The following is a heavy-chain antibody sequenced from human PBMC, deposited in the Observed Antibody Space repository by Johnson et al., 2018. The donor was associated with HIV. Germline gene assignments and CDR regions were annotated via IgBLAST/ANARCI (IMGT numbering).Heavy chain of an antibody. CDR1: GFTFSSYA. CDR3: ATYNFWSSYAFDI. D-gene: IGHD3-3*01. Sequence: VQLVESGGGVVQPGRSLRLSCAASGFTFSSYAMHWVRQAPGKGLEWVAVISYDGSNKYYADSVKGRFTISRDNSKRKLYLQMDRLTAEDTAVYYCATYNFWSSYAFDIWGQGTTVTVSS. V-gene: IGHV3-30*14. CDR2: ISYDGSNK. J-gene: IGHJ3*02.